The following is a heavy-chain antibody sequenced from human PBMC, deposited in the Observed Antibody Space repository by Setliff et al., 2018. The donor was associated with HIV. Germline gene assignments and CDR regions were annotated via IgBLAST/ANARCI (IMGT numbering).Heavy chain of an antibody. CDR2: IHYNERT. CDR3: ARGRRSGGWYVYH. CDR1: GGSASNSRYY. V-gene: IGHV4-39*07. Sequence: PSETLSLTCTVSGGSASNSRYYWAWIRQPPGKGLEYIGSIHYNERTNYNPSLKSRVTISVDTSTNQFSLKLSSVTAADTAVYYCARGRRSGGWYVYHWGQGTLVTVSS. J-gene: IGHJ4*02. D-gene: IGHD6-19*01.